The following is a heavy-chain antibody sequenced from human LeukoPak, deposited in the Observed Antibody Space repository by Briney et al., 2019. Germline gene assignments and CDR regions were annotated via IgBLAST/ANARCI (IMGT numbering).Heavy chain of an antibody. D-gene: IGHD1-1*01. CDR2: IKSKTDGGTT. Sequence: GGSLRLSCAASGFTFSSYGMHWVRQAPGKGLEWVGRIKSKTDGGTTDYAAPVKGRFTISRDDSKNTLYLQMNSLKTEDTAVYYCTTDFRTTLTEHYFDYWGQGTLVTVSS. J-gene: IGHJ4*02. CDR1: GFTFSSYG. V-gene: IGHV3-15*01. CDR3: TTDFRTTLTEHYFDY.